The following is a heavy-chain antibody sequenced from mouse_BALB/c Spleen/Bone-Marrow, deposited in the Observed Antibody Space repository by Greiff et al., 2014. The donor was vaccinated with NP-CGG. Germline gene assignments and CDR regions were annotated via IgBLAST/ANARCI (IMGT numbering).Heavy chain of an antibody. CDR2: IYPGDGDT. CDR1: GYTFTGYW. J-gene: IGHJ4*01. Sequence: VQLQQSGAELARPGASVKLSCKASGYTFTGYWVQWVKQRPGQGLEWIGTIYPGDGDTRYTQKFKGKATLTADKSSSTAYKQLSSLASEDSAVYYCARSNYPYAMDYWGQGTSVTVSS. D-gene: IGHD2-5*01. V-gene: IGHV1-87*01. CDR3: ARSNYPYAMDY.